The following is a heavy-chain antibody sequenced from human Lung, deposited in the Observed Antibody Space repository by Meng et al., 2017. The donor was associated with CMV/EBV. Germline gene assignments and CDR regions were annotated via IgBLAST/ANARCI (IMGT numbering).Heavy chain of an antibody. CDR3: ARDQAKNWNYFDY. Sequence: GGTDSSGNHYGSWIRQDPGKGMECSGYIYYSETTKYKLTLKSEDTIEADKSKKKFSMKLSSVTDEDTAVYYCARDQAKNWNYFDYWGQGTLVTVSS. CDR2: IYYSETT. D-gene: IGHD3-3*01. CDR1: GGTDSSGNHY. V-gene: IGHV4-61*01. J-gene: IGHJ4*02.